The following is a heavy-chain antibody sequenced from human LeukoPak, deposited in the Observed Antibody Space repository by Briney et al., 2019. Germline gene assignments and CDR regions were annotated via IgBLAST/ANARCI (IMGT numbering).Heavy chain of an antibody. D-gene: IGHD2-2*01. J-gene: IGHJ3*02. CDR2: INPNSGGT. CDR3: ARVSRSRDAFDI. CDR1: GYTFTGYY. Sequence: APVKVSCKASGYTFTGYYMHWVRQAPGQGLEWMGWINPNSGGTNYAQKFQGRVTMTRDTSISTAYMELSRLRSDDTAVYYYARVSRSRDAFDIWGQGTMVTVSS. V-gene: IGHV1-2*02.